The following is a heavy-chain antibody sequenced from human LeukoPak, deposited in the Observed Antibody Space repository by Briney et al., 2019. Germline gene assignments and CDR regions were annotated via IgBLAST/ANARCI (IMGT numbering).Heavy chain of an antibody. D-gene: IGHD3-16*02. CDR1: GFTFSSYA. J-gene: IGHJ4*02. CDR2: ISCSGGST. V-gene: IGHV3-23*01. Sequence: PGGSLRLSCAASGFTFSSYAMSWVRQAPGKGLEWVSGISCSGGSTDYVDSVKGRFTISRDNSKNTLYLQMSSLRAEDTAVYYCAKDALISFRGAWSQSDSWGQGTLVTVSP. CDR3: AKDALISFRGAWSQSDS.